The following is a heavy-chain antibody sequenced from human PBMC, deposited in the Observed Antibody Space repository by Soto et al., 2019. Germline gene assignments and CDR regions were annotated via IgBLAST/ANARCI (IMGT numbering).Heavy chain of an antibody. CDR1: GFTFSSYS. Sequence: EVQLVESGGGLVKPGGPLRLSCAASGFTFSSYSMNWVRQAPGKGLEWVSSISRSSSYIYYADSVKGRFTISRDNAKNSLYLQMNSLRAEDTAVYYCAREEMYSSSWYPDYWGQGTLVTVSS. V-gene: IGHV3-21*01. D-gene: IGHD6-13*01. CDR2: ISRSSSYI. J-gene: IGHJ4*02. CDR3: AREEMYSSSWYPDY.